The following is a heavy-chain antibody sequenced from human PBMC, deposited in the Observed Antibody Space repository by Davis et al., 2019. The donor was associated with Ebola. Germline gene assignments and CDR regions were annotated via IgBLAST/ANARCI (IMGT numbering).Heavy chain of an antibody. V-gene: IGHV4-34*01. CDR3: ARGDWDFWSGYYAH. CDR2: INHSGST. J-gene: IGHJ4*02. CDR1: GGSFSGYY. D-gene: IGHD3-3*01. Sequence: MPSATLSLTCAVYGGSFSGYYWSWIRQPPGKGLEWIGEINHSGSTNYNPSLKSRVTISVDTSKNQFSLKLSSVTAADTAVYYCARGDWDFWSGYYAHWGQGTLVTVSS.